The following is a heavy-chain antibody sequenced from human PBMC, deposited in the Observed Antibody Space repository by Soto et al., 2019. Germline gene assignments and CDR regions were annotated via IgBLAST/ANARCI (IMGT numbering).Heavy chain of an antibody. CDR2: LIPIFGTA. D-gene: IGHD6-13*01. Sequence: QVQLVQSGAEVKKPGSSVKVSCKASGGTFSSYAISWVLQAPGQGLEWMGGLIPIFGTANYAQKLQGRVTIRADKSTSTAYMELGSLRSEDTAVYYRDTRKGAAAGKRNGCGMADWGQGTTVTDTS. J-gene: IGHJ6*02. CDR1: GGTFSSYA. CDR3: DTRKGAAAGKRNGCGMAD. V-gene: IGHV1-69*06.